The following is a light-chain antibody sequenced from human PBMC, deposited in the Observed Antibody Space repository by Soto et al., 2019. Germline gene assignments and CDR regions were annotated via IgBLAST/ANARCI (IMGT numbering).Light chain of an antibody. Sequence: QSVLTQPPSASGTPGQRLTISCSGSKSNIGSNYIYWYQHFPGTAPKLLIYRNNQRPSGVPDRFSVSKSGTSASLAISGLRSEDEAVYYCASSDDSLSGPGVLFGGGTKLTVL. CDR3: ASSDDSLSGPGVL. V-gene: IGLV1-47*01. CDR1: KSNIGSNY. CDR2: RNN. J-gene: IGLJ2*01.